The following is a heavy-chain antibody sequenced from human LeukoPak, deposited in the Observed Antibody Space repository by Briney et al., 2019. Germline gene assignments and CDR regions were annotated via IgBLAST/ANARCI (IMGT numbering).Heavy chain of an antibody. CDR2: IYTSGST. Sequence: SETLSLTCTVSGGSISSYYWSWIRQPAGKGLEWIGRIYTSGSTNYNPSLKSRVTMSVDTSKNQFSLKLSSVTAADTAVYYCASEGGSGDTYYFDYWGRGTLVTVSS. D-gene: IGHD1-26*01. CDR1: GGSISSYY. CDR3: ASEGGSGDTYYFDY. V-gene: IGHV4-4*07. J-gene: IGHJ4*02.